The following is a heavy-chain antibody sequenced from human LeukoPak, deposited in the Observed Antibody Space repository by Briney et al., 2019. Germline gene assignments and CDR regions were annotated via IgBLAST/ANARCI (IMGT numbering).Heavy chain of an antibody. CDR3: ARQHDYGDYSFGY. V-gene: IGHV1-2*02. Sequence: ASVKVSCKASGYTFTGYYMHWVRQAPGQGLEWMGGINPNSGGTNYAQKFQGRVTMTRDTSTSTAYMELSRLRSDDTAVYYCARQHDYGDYSFGYWGQGTLVTVSS. CDR1: GYTFTGYY. D-gene: IGHD4-17*01. J-gene: IGHJ4*02. CDR2: INPNSGGT.